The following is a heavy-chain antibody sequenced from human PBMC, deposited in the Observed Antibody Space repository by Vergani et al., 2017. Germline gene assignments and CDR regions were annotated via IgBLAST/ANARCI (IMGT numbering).Heavy chain of an antibody. Sequence: QVQLVQSGPERKSPGASVMVSCKASGYAFSSYGIHWVRQAPGQGLEWMGWINTYNVNTYYAQSLQGRLTLTTDKATGTAYMELRRLTSDDTGFYFCARGHHTELVPKDFDHWGQGTLVTVSS. CDR1: GYAFSSYG. CDR3: ARGHHTELVPKDFDH. V-gene: IGHV1-18*01. D-gene: IGHD3-10*01. J-gene: IGHJ4*02. CDR2: INTYNVNT.